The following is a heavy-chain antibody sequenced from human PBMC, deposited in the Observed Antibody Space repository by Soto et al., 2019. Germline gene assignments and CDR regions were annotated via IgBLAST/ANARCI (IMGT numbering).Heavy chain of an antibody. D-gene: IGHD3-22*01. CDR3: ARDRLRGYDSSGFYS. J-gene: IGHJ4*02. V-gene: IGHV1-18*01. Sequence: ASVKGSCKASGYSVSVSGINWVRQAPGQGLEWMGWINPSDGNRNFAQKFEDRVTMTTATSTNTVFLELRSLKSDDTAIYYCARDRLRGYDSSGFYSWGQGPLVTVSA. CDR1: GYSVSVSG. CDR2: INPSDGNR.